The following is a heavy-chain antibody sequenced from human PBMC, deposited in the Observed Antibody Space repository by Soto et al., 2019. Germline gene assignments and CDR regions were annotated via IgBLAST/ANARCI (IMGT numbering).Heavy chain of an antibody. Sequence: PGESLKISCKGSGYSFTSYWIGWVRQMPGKGLECMGIIYPGDSDTRYSPSFQGQVTISADKSISTAYLQWSSLKASDTAMYYCARTAAAGQYYYGMDVWGQGTPVTVSS. V-gene: IGHV5-51*01. CDR1: GYSFTSYW. CDR3: ARTAAAGQYYYGMDV. D-gene: IGHD6-13*01. J-gene: IGHJ6*02. CDR2: IYPGDSDT.